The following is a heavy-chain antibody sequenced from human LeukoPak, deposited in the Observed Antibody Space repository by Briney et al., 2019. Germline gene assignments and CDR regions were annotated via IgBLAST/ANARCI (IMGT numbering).Heavy chain of an antibody. J-gene: IGHJ4*02. CDR2: IRSKTDGGTT. CDR1: GFTFSNAW. V-gene: IGHV3-15*01. CDR3: TTRVQQLNPIAGY. Sequence: GGSLRLSCAASGFTFSNAWMSWVRQAPGKGLEWVGRIRSKTDGGTTDYAAPVKGRFTISRDDSKNTLYLQMNSLKTEDTAVYYCTTRVQQLNPIAGYWGQGTLVTVSS. D-gene: IGHD2-2*02.